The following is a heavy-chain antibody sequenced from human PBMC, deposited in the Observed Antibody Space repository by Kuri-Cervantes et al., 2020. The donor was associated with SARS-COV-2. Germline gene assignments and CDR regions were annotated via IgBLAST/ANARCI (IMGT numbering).Heavy chain of an antibody. J-gene: IGHJ3*02. CDR1: GFTFSFDD. CDR3: VRVGTAESWGAFDI. Sequence: GESLKISCAASGFTFSFDDMHWVRQATGKGLERVSAIGPVGDTYYAGSVKGRFTISRENAKNSLNLQMNSLRAEDTAVYYCVRVGTAESWGAFDIWGQGTMVTVSS. V-gene: IGHV3-13*01. CDR2: IGPVGDT. D-gene: IGHD2-2*01.